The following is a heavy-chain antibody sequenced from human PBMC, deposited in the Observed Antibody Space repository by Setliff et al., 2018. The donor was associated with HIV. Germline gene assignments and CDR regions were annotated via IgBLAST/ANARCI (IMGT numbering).Heavy chain of an antibody. Sequence: PSETLSLTCTVSDDSMTSNYWSWIRQPPGKGLEWIGYIYYSGSTNYNPSLKSRVTISVGTSKNQFPLKLSSVTAADTAVYYCARGKNYYDSSGYHYWGQGTLVTVSS. J-gene: IGHJ4*02. CDR3: ARGKNYYDSSGYHY. CDR1: DDSMTSNY. CDR2: IYYSGST. D-gene: IGHD3-22*01. V-gene: IGHV4-59*01.